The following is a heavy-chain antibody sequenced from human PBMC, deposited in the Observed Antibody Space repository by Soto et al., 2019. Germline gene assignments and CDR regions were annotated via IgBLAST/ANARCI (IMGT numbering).Heavy chain of an antibody. Sequence: QVQLQQWGAGLLKPSETLSLTCAVYGGSFSGYYWSWIRQPPGKGLEWIGEINHSGSTNYNPSLKSRVTISVDTSKNQFSLKLSSVTAADTAVYYCARSKLLAYYYYYGMDVWGQGTTVTVSS. J-gene: IGHJ6*02. CDR1: GGSFSGYY. CDR3: ARSKLLAYYYYYGMDV. V-gene: IGHV4-34*01. CDR2: INHSGST. D-gene: IGHD2-15*01.